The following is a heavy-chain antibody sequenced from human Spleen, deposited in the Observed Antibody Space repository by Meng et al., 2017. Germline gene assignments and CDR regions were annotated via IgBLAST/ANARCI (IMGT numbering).Heavy chain of an antibody. J-gene: IGHJ4*02. CDR1: GFTFTSYP. D-gene: IGHD4-23*01. V-gene: IGHV1-3*01. Sequence: ASVKVSCKASGFTFTSYPIHWVRQAPGQGLEWMAWINAGGDYTKYSQNFQGRLTITRDSSASTAYLEVSSLTSEDTAVYYCARHQSNSVAHLDYFDYWGQGTLVTVSS. CDR3: ARHQSNSVAHLDYFDY. CDR2: INAGGDYT.